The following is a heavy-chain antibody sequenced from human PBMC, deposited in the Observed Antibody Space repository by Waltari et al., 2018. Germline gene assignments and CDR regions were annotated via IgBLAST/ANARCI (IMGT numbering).Heavy chain of an antibody. V-gene: IGHV4-39*07. CDR1: GGFITGDNYF. J-gene: IGHJ4*02. CDR2: IYYSGSN. D-gene: IGHD3-9*01. CDR3: ARDWTSSHYDDLTGYAVVIRPFDS. Sequence: QLQLQESGPGLVKPSETLSLTCTVSGGFITGDNYFWNWIRQPPGRGLEWIGSIYYSGSNKYNPSLSSRVTISVDTSKNQFSLRMTSVTAADTAVYYCARDWTSSHYDDLTGYAVVIRPFDSWGQGTRVIVSS.